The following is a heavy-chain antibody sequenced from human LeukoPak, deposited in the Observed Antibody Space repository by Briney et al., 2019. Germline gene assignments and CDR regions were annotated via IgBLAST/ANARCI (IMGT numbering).Heavy chain of an antibody. D-gene: IGHD4-17*01. CDR3: AKDLTYGGYSFFDY. Sequence: GGSLRLSCAASGFTFSSYGMHWVRQAPGKGLEWVAVIWYDGSNKYYADSVKGRFTISRDNSKNTLYLQMNSLRAEDTAVYYCAKDLTYGGYSFFDYWGQGTLVTVSS. CDR1: GFTFSSYG. V-gene: IGHV3-33*06. J-gene: IGHJ4*02. CDR2: IWYDGSNK.